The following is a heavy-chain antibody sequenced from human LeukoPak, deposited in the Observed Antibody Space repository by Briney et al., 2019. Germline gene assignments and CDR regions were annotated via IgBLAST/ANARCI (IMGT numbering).Heavy chain of an antibody. D-gene: IGHD4-17*01. Sequence: SETLSLTCTVSGSSFSSSAYYWAWIRQPPGEGLEWIGHIYYSGSTYYNPSLKSRTTMSVDTSKNQFSLQLNSVSASDTAVYICARANDYGDRILGYWGQGTLVTVSS. J-gene: IGHJ4*02. CDR1: GSSFSSSAYY. V-gene: IGHV4-30-4*01. CDR3: ARANDYGDRILGY. CDR2: IYYSGST.